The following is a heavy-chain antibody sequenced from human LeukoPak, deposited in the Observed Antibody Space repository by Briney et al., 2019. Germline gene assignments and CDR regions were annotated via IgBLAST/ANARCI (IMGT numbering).Heavy chain of an antibody. Sequence: GGSLRLSCAASGFTFSSYAMSWVRQAPGKGLEWVSAISGSGGSTYYADSVKDRFTISRDNSKNTLYLQMDSLRAEDAAVYYCARKGPLYYYDSSGYSHYWGQGTLVTVSS. CDR2: ISGSGGST. D-gene: IGHD3-22*01. CDR1: GFTFSSYA. V-gene: IGHV3-23*01. J-gene: IGHJ4*02. CDR3: ARKGPLYYYDSSGYSHY.